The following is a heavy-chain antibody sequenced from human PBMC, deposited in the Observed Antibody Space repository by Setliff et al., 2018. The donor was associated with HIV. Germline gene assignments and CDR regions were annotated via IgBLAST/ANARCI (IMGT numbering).Heavy chain of an antibody. CDR2: IKQDGSEK. CDR1: GFTFSDYW. D-gene: IGHD6-19*01. V-gene: IGHV3-7*03. CDR3: AKNPKYISGWFQYYFDY. J-gene: IGHJ4*02. Sequence: GGSLRLSCAASGFTFSDYWMTWVRQAPGKGLEWVANIKQDGSEKYCVDSVKGRFTISRDNAKNSLYLQMNSLGAEDTAVYYCAKNPKYISGWFQYYFDYWGQGALVTVSS.